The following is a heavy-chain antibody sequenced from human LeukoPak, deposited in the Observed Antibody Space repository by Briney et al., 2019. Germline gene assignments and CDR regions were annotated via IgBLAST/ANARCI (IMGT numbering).Heavy chain of an antibody. CDR3: ARFYGGNSEYFQH. CDR2: IYSGGST. J-gene: IGHJ1*01. D-gene: IGHD4-23*01. V-gene: IGHV3-66*02. CDR1: GFTLSSNY. Sequence: GGALRLSCAASGFTLSSNYMSWVRQAPGKGLEWVSLIYSGGSTYYADSVKGRFTISRDNSKNTLYLQMSSLRAEDTAVYYCARFYGGNSEYFQHWGQGTLVTVSS.